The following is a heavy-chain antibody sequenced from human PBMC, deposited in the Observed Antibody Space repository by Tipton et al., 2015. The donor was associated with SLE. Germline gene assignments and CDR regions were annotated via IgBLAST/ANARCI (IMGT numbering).Heavy chain of an antibody. CDR3: ARAPMDEISVSGYFDS. D-gene: IGHD3-10*01. V-gene: IGHV4-59*02. Sequence: TLSLTCTVSGDSVRGFYWSWIRQPPGKGLEWIGYIFYTGSTNYNPSLKSRLTISVDTSKNQFSLKLSSVTAADTAVYYCARAPMDEISVSGYFDSWGQGTLVTVSS. J-gene: IGHJ4*03. CDR2: IFYTGST. CDR1: GDSVRGFY.